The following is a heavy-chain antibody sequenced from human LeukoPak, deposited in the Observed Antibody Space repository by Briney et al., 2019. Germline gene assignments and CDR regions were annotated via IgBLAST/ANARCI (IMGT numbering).Heavy chain of an antibody. CDR2: IYYSGST. J-gene: IGHJ3*02. Sequence: KPSETLSLTCTVSGGSISSSSYYWGWIRQPPGKGLEWIGSIYYSGSTYYNPSLKSRVTISVDTSKNQFSLKLSSVTAADTALYYCARSGYSYGADSFDIWGQGTMVTVSS. V-gene: IGHV4-39*07. CDR1: GGSISSSSYY. CDR3: ARSGYSYGADSFDI. D-gene: IGHD5-18*01.